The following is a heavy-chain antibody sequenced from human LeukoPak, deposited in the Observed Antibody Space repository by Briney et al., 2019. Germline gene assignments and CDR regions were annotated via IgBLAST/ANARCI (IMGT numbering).Heavy chain of an antibody. D-gene: IGHD6-13*01. CDR1: GFTFSSYS. Sequence: GGSLRLSCAASGFTFSSYSMNWVRQAPGKGLEWVSSISSSSSYIYYADSVKGRFTISRDNSKNTLYLQMNSLRAEDTAVYYCAREFSLYTAAAHNYFDYWGQGTLVTVSS. CDR3: AREFSLYTAAAHNYFDY. CDR2: ISSSSSYI. J-gene: IGHJ4*02. V-gene: IGHV3-21*01.